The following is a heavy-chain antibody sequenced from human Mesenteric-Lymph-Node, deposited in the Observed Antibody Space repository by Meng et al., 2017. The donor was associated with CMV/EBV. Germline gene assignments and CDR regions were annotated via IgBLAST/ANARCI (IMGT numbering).Heavy chain of an antibody. V-gene: IGHV3-30*19. CDR3: VREGHSSGWAGTLDI. Sequence: GGSLRLSCAASGFNFRGHGMHWVRQAPGKGLEWVAVISSDGGHGQYADSVRGRFTISKDNAKNTVYLQLDSLRPEDTALYYCVREGHSSGWAGTLDIWGQGTMVTVSS. CDR1: GFNFRGHG. D-gene: IGHD6-19*01. J-gene: IGHJ3*02. CDR2: ISSDGGHG.